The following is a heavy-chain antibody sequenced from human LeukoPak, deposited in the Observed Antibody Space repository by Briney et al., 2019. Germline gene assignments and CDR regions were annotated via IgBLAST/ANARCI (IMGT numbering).Heavy chain of an antibody. D-gene: IGHD6-13*01. CDR1: GFIFNDFW. Sequence: GGSLRLSCTASGFIFNDFWMSWVRQAPGEGLEWVANIRQDGGAKNYVDSVKGRFTISRDNAKKSLYLQMNSLRAEDTAVYYCAPPPIAATGNWGQGTLVTVSS. V-gene: IGHV3-7*01. CDR3: APPPIAATGN. J-gene: IGHJ4*02. CDR2: IRQDGGAK.